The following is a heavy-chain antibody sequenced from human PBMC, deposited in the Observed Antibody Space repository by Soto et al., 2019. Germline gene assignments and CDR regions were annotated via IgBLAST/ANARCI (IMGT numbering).Heavy chain of an antibody. J-gene: IGHJ6*02. V-gene: IGHV1-18*01. CDR2: ISAYNGNT. CDR3: ARDSGYGDNYYYYGMDV. CDR1: GYTFTSYG. Sequence: ASLKVSCKASGYTFTSYGISWVRQAPGQGLEWMGWISAYNGNTNYAQKLQGRVTMTTDTSTSTAYMELRSLRSDDTAVYYCARDSGYGDNYYYYGMDVWGQGTTVTVSS. D-gene: IGHD4-17*01.